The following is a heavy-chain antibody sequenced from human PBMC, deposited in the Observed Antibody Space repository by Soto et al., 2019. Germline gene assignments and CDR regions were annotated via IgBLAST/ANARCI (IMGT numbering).Heavy chain of an antibody. J-gene: IGHJ4*02. Sequence: SETLSLTCTVSGGSLSSYYWSWIRQPPGKGLEWLGYIYYSGSTTYNPSLKGRVTISVDTSKNQFSLKLSSVTAADTAVYYCARLNDCSGGSCYWFHDYWGQGTLVTVSS. V-gene: IGHV4-59*08. D-gene: IGHD2-15*01. CDR3: ARLNDCSGGSCYWFHDY. CDR2: IYYSGST. CDR1: GGSLSSYY.